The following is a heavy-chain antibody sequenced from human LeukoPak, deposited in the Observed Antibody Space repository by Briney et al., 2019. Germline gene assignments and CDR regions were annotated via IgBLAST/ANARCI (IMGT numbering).Heavy chain of an antibody. CDR3: ARHVAGDY. V-gene: IGHV1-2*02. CDR1: GYTFTSYG. Sequence: ASVKVSCKASGYTFTSYGISWVRQAPGQGLEWMGWINPNSGGTNYAQKFQGRVTMTRDTSISTAYMELSRLRSDDTAVYYCARHVAGDYWGQGTLVTVSS. D-gene: IGHD2-15*01. CDR2: INPNSGGT. J-gene: IGHJ4*02.